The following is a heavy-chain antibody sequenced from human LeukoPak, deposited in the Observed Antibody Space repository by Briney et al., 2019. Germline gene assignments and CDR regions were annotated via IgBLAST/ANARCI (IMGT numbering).Heavy chain of an antibody. J-gene: IGHJ3*02. D-gene: IGHD4-17*01. CDR2: INEDGSEK. V-gene: IGHV3-7*01. Sequence: GGSLRLSCAVSGFTFSTYWMSWVRQAPGKGLEWVANINEDGSEKYYVDSVKGRFAISRDNAKNSLYLQMNSLRAEDTAVYYCARDRTVPGAFDIWGQGTMVTVSS. CDR1: GFTFSTYW. CDR3: ARDRTVPGAFDI.